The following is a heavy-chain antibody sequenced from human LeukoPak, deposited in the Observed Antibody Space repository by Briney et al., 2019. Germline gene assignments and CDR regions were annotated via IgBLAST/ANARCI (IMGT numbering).Heavy chain of an antibody. V-gene: IGHV4-59*08. CDR1: GGSISSYY. CDR3: ARHSRSIVVVPAAIHY. D-gene: IGHD2-2*01. Sequence: SETLSLTCTVSGGSISSYYWSWIRQPPGKGLEWIGYIYYSGSTNYNPSLKSRVTISVDTSKNQFSLKLSSVTAADTAVYYCARHSRSIVVVPAAIHYWGQGTLVTVSS. CDR2: IYYSGST. J-gene: IGHJ4*02.